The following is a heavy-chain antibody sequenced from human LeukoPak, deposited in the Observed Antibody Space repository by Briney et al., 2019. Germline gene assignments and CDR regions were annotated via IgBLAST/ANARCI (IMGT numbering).Heavy chain of an antibody. J-gene: IGHJ4*02. V-gene: IGHV4-61*01. CDR3: ARDREDRIDY. CDR1: GGSVSSGSYY. CDR2: IYYSGST. Sequence: SETLSLTCTVSGGSVSSGSYYWSWIRQPPGKGLEWIGYIYYSGSTNYNPSLKSRVTISVDTSKNQFSLKLSSVTAADTAVYYCARDREDRIDYWGQGTLVTVSS.